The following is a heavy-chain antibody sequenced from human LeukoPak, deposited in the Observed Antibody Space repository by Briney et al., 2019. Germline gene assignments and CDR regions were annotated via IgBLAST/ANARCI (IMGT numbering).Heavy chain of an antibody. CDR1: GFTFSSYW. Sequence: GGSLRLSCAASGFTFSSYWMHWVRQAPGKGLVWVSRINSDGSSTSYADSVKGRFTISRDNAKSTLYLQMSSLRAEDTAVYYCARARYYFDSSDSRPGAFDIWGQGTMVTVSS. V-gene: IGHV3-74*01. CDR2: INSDGSST. CDR3: ARARYYFDSSDSRPGAFDI. J-gene: IGHJ3*02. D-gene: IGHD3-22*01.